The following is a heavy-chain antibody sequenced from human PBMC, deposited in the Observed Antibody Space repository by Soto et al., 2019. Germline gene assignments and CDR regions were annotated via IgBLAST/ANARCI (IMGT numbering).Heavy chain of an antibody. CDR2: IYPGDSDT. Sequence: PGAALKISGKGSGYSFTSYWICWVRQMPGKGLEWMGIIYPGDSDTRYSPSFQGQVTISADKSISTAYLQWSSLKASDTAMYYCARYAPTGYSSCWRRVGSAFDIWGQGTMVTVSS. CDR1: GYSFTSYW. V-gene: IGHV5-51*01. J-gene: IGHJ3*02. D-gene: IGHD6-19*01. CDR3: ARYAPTGYSSCWRRVGSAFDI.